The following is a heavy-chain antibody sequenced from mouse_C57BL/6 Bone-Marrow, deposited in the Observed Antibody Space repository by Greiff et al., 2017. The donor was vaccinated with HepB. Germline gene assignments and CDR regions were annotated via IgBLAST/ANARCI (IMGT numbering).Heavy chain of an antibody. D-gene: IGHD2-4*01. J-gene: IGHJ2*01. CDR3: ARKRLRQYFDY. CDR2: IYPRSGNT. V-gene: IGHV1-81*01. CDR1: GYTFTSYG. Sequence: VMLVESGAELARPGASVKLSCKASGYTFTSYGISWVKQRTGQGLEWIGEIYPRSGNTYYNEKFKGKATLTADKSSSTAYMELRSLTSEDSAVYFCARKRLRQYFDYWGQGTTLTVSS.